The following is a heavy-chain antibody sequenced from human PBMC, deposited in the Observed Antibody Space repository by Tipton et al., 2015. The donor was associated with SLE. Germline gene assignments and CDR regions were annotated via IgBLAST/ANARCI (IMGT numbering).Heavy chain of an antibody. CDR2: IYYSGST. CDR3: ARALYYDFWSGPSPFDY. CDR1: GGSISSSSYY. D-gene: IGHD3-3*01. J-gene: IGHJ4*02. V-gene: IGHV4-39*01. Sequence: TLSLTCTVSGGSISSSSYYWGWIRQPPGKGLEWIGTIYYSGSTYYNPSLKSRVTISVDTSKNQFSLKLSSVTAADTAVYYCARALYYDFWSGPSPFDYWGQGTLVTVSS.